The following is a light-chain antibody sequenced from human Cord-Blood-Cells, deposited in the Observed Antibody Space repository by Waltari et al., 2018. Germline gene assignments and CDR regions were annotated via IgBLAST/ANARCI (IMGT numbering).Light chain of an antibody. CDR2: DVS. J-gene: IGLJ2*01. CDR1: SSDVGGYNY. V-gene: IGLV2-14*01. CDR3: SSYTSSSTVV. Sequence: QSALTQPASVSGSPGQSITISCTGTSSDVGGYNYVSWYQQHPGKAPKLMIYDVSKRPSGVSNRVSGSKSGNTASLPISGLQAEDEADYYCSSYTSSSTVVFGGGTKLTVL.